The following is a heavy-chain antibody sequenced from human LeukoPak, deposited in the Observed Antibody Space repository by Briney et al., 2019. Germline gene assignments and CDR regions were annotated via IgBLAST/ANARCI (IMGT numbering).Heavy chain of an antibody. Sequence: GGSLRLSCAASGFTFSSYAMSWVRQAPGKGLEWVSAISGSGGSTYYADSVKGRFTISRDNSKNTLCLQMNSLRAEDTAVYYCAKAGSLDCGGDCYSEGPFDYWGQGTLVTVSS. V-gene: IGHV3-23*01. CDR1: GFTFSSYA. D-gene: IGHD2-21*02. CDR2: ISGSGGST. CDR3: AKAGSLDCGGDCYSEGPFDY. J-gene: IGHJ4*02.